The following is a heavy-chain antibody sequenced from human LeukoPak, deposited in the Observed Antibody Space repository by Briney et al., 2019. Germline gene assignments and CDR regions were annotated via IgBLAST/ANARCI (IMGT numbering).Heavy chain of an antibody. V-gene: IGHV3-23*01. CDR1: GFTFSSYA. Sequence: PGGSLRLSCAASGFTFSSYAMSWVRQAPGKGLEWVSAISGSGGSTYYADSVKGRFTISRDNSKNTLYLQMNSLRAEDTAVYYCAKGTNSVAYYGFWSGYYLNWFDPWGQGTLVTVSS. CDR2: ISGSGGST. J-gene: IGHJ5*02. D-gene: IGHD3-3*01. CDR3: AKGTNSVAYYGFWSGYYLNWFDP.